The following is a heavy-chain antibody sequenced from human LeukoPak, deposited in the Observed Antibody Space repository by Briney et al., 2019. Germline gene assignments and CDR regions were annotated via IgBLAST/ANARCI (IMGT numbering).Heavy chain of an antibody. Sequence: GGSLRISCAASGFTFDDYGMAWVRQSPGNGLDWVSGINWNGGTTGYADSVKGRFTISRDNAKNSVYLQMNSLRAEDTALYYCARERSGSYYYFDYWGQGTLVTVSS. CDR2: INWNGGTT. V-gene: IGHV3-20*04. CDR3: ARERSGSYYYFDY. J-gene: IGHJ4*02. CDR1: GFTFDDYG. D-gene: IGHD1-26*01.